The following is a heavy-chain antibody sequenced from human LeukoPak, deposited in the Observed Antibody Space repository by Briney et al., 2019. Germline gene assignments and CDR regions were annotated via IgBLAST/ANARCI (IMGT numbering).Heavy chain of an antibody. CDR1: GDSISSSY. D-gene: IGHD6-19*01. J-gene: IGHJ5*02. CDR2: IYYSGST. Sequence: SETLSLTCTVSGDSISSSYWSWIRQPPGKGLEWIGYIYYSGSTNYNPSLKSRVTISVDTSKNQFSLKLSSVTAADTAVYYCARALAVAGTLWFDPWGQGTLVTVSS. CDR3: ARALAVAGTLWFDP. V-gene: IGHV4-59*01.